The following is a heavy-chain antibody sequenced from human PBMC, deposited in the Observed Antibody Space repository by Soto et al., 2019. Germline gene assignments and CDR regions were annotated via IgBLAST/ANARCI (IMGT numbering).Heavy chain of an antibody. J-gene: IGHJ4*02. Sequence: QITLRESGPSLVKPTETLTQTCTFSGFSLTTTGVGVGWIHQPPGKALEWLAVVFWDGGERYSPSLKSRVTITKDTSKDQVVLTMTNMDPADTATYYFTQVYGSGSWGWYFHSWGQGTLVTVSS. D-gene: IGHD1-26*01. CDR1: GFSLTTTGVG. CDR2: VFWDGGE. CDR3: TQVYGSGSWGWYFHS. V-gene: IGHV2-5*02.